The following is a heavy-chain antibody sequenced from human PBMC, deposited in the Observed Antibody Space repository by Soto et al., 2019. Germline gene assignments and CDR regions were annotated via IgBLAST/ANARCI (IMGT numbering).Heavy chain of an antibody. CDR1: GYTFTSYD. Sequence: QVQLVQSGAEVKKPGASVKVSCKASGYTFTSYDINWVRQATGQGLEWMGWMNPNSGNTGYVQKYEGRVNMTGNSSLSTAYMELSSLRSEDKAVYFCASERRGMNVWGQGTTVTVSS. V-gene: IGHV1-8*01. CDR2: MNPNSGNT. J-gene: IGHJ6*01. CDR3: ASERRGMNV.